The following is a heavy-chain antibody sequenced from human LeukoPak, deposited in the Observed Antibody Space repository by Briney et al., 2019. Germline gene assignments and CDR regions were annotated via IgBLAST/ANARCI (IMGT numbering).Heavy chain of an antibody. Sequence: SETLSLTCAVYGGSFSGYYWSWIRQPPGKGLEWIGEINHSGSTNYNPSLKSRVTISVDTSKNQFSLKLSSVTAADTAVYYCARGLRVRYCSGGSCYPQSLYYFDYWGQGTLVTVSS. J-gene: IGHJ4*02. CDR3: ARGLRVRYCSGGSCYPQSLYYFDY. CDR2: INHSGST. D-gene: IGHD2-15*01. V-gene: IGHV4-34*01. CDR1: GGSFSGYY.